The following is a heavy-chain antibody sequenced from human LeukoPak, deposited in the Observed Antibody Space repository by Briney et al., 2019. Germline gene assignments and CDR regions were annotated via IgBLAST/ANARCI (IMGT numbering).Heavy chain of an antibody. J-gene: IGHJ4*02. CDR2: IWYVGSNK. V-gene: IGHV3-33*01. Sequence: PGGSLRLSCAASGFTFSSYGMHWVRQAPGKGLEWVAVIWYVGSNKYYADSVKGRFTISRDNSKNTLYLQMNSLRAEDTAVYYCARGDSSGSLFDYWGQGTLVTVSS. CDR1: GFTFSSYG. CDR3: ARGDSSGSLFDY. D-gene: IGHD3-22*01.